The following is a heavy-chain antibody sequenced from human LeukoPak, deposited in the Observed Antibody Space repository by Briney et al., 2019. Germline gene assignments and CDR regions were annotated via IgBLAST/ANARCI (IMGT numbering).Heavy chain of an antibody. D-gene: IGHD2-21*02. V-gene: IGHV3-23*01. J-gene: IGHJ6*03. CDR1: GFTFSSYA. CDR3: AKSQGVVTLYYYYYMDV. CDR2: ISGSGGST. Sequence: GGSLRLSCAASGFTFSSYAMSWVRQAPGKGLEWVSAISGSGGSTYYADSVEGRFTISRDNSKNTLYLQMNSLRAEDTAVYYCAKSQGVVTLYYYYYMDVWGKGTTVTVSS.